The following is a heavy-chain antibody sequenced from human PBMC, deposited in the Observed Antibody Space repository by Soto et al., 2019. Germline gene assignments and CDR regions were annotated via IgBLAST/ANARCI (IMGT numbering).Heavy chain of an antibody. CDR1: GYSFTSYW. V-gene: IGHV5-10-1*01. CDR2: IDPSDSYT. CDR3: ARRLGRRAATLLNYYYGMDV. D-gene: IGHD2-15*01. J-gene: IGHJ6*02. Sequence: GESLKISCKGSGYSFTSYWISWVRQMPGKGLEWMGRIDPSDSYTNYSPSFQGHVTIPADKSIGTAYLQWSSLKASDTAMYYCARRLGRRAATLLNYYYGMDVWGQGTTVTVSS.